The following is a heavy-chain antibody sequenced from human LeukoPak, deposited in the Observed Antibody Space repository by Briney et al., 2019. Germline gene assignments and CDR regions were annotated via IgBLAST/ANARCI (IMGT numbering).Heavy chain of an antibody. J-gene: IGHJ5*02. D-gene: IGHD2-2*01. V-gene: IGHV4-30-4*08. CDR1: GGSISSGDYY. Sequence: SETLSLTCTVSGGSISSGDYYWSWIRQPPGKGLEWIGYIYYSGSTYYNPSLKSRVTISVDTSKNQFSLKLSSVTAADTAVYYCARDPGPYCSSTSCYFGNWFDPWGPRTLVTVSS. CDR2: IYYSGST. CDR3: ARDPGPYCSSTSCYFGNWFDP.